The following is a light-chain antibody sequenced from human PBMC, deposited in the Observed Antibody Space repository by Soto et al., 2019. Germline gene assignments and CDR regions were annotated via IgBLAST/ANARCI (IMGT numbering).Light chain of an antibody. Sequence: LTQPHSVSESPGKTVTISCTRSSGNIASNYVQWYQQRPGSAPTTVIYEDNQRPSGVPDRFSGSIDSSSNSAALTISGLKTEDEADYYCQSYDDSHQVFGGGTQLTVL. CDR1: SGNIASNY. CDR2: EDN. V-gene: IGLV6-57*03. CDR3: QSYDDSHQV. J-gene: IGLJ3*02.